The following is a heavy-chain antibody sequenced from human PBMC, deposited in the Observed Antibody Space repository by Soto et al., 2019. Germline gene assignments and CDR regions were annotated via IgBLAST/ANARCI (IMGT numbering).Heavy chain of an antibody. Sequence: TGGSLRLSCAVSGFTVSNNYMSWVRQAPGKGLEGVSVISYDGSNKYYADSVKGRFTISRDNSKNTLCLQMNSLRAEDTAVYYCAKNADHWTNIPPDYWGQGTLVTVSS. CDR3: AKNADHWTNIPPDY. CDR2: ISYDGSNK. V-gene: IGHV3-30*18. D-gene: IGHD1-1*01. CDR1: GFTVSNNY. J-gene: IGHJ4*02.